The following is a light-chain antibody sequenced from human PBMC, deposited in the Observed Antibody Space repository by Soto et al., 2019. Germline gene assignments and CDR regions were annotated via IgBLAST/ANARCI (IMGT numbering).Light chain of an antibody. V-gene: IGKV1-5*01. CDR1: QSISSW. CDR2: DAS. J-gene: IGKJ1*01. Sequence: GERVTITCRASQSISSWLAWYQQKPGKAPKLLIYDASSLESGVPSRFSGSGSGTEFTLTISSLQPDDFATYYCQQYNSYWTFCQGTKVEIK. CDR3: QQYNSYWT.